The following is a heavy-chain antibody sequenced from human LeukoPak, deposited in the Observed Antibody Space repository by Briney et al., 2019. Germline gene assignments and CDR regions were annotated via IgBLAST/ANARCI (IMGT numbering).Heavy chain of an antibody. CDR2: ISNDGSNR. J-gene: IGHJ4*02. V-gene: IGHV3-30*03. CDR3: VRGQLWSYYHDY. CDR1: GFTFSSYG. Sequence: GGSLRLSCAASGFTFSSYGMHWVRQAPGKGLEWVAVISNDGSNRYYVDSVKGRFTISRDNAKNTVYLEMNSLRAEDTAVYYCVRGQLWSYYHDYWGQGTLVTVSS. D-gene: IGHD5-18*01.